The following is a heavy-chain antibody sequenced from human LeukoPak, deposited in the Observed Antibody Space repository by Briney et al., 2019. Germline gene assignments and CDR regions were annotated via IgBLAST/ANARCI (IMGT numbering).Heavy chain of an antibody. J-gene: IGHJ5*02. CDR3: ARDRRQLWFSNWFDP. D-gene: IGHD5-18*01. CDR1: GFTFSSYW. V-gene: IGHV3-7*01. CDR2: IKQDGSEK. Sequence: GGSLRLSCAASGFTFSSYWMSWVRQAPGKGLEWVANIKQDGSEKYYVDSVKGRFTISRDNAKNSLYLQMNSLRAEDTAVYYCARDRRQLWFSNWFDPWGQGTLVTVSS.